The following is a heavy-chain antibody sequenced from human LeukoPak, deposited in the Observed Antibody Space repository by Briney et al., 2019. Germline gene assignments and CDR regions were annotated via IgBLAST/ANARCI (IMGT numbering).Heavy chain of an antibody. J-gene: IGHJ4*02. D-gene: IGHD2-21*02. V-gene: IGHV3-23*01. CDR1: GFTFSSYA. Sequence: PGGPLRLSCAASGFTFSSYAMSWVRQAPGKGLEWVSAISGSGGSTYYADSVKGRFTISRDNSKNTLYLQMNSLRAEDTAVYYCAKDSMAVTVNFDYWGQGTLVTVSS. CDR3: AKDSMAVTVNFDY. CDR2: ISGSGGST.